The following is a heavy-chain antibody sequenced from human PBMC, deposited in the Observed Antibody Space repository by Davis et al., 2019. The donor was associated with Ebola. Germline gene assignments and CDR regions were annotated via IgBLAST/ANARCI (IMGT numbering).Heavy chain of an antibody. Sequence: PSETLSLTCAVYGGSFSGYYRSWIRQPPGKGLEWVGEINHSGSTNYNPSLKSRVTISVDTSKNQFSLKLSSVTAADTAVYYCARGRYVGCSSTSCYRPGNYYYMDVWGKGTTVTVSS. CDR1: GGSFSGYY. J-gene: IGHJ6*03. CDR2: INHSGST. V-gene: IGHV4-34*01. D-gene: IGHD2-2*01. CDR3: ARGRYVGCSSTSCYRPGNYYYMDV.